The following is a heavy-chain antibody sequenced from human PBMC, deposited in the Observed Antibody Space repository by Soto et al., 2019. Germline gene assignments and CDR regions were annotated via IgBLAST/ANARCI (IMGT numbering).Heavy chain of an antibody. V-gene: IGHV3-23*01. J-gene: IGHJ6*03. Sequence: EVQLLESGGGLVQPGESLRLSCAASGFTFRSFAMSWVRQAPGKGLEWVSAISGSGGRTYYADSVKGRFTISRDNSKNTLYLQMNSLRAEDTAVYYCAKDAAALVRYYFYYYIDVWGKGTTVTVSS. D-gene: IGHD6-6*01. CDR3: AKDAAALVRYYFYYYIDV. CDR1: GFTFRSFA. CDR2: ISGSGGRT.